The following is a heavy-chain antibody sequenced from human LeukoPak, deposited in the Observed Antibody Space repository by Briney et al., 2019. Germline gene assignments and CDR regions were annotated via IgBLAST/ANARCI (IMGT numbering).Heavy chain of an antibody. CDR3: ARELYGDYSNWFDP. D-gene: IGHD4-17*01. Sequence: GGSLRLSCAASGFTFSSYGMHWVRQAPGKGLEWVAVIWYDGSNKYYADSVKGRFTISRGNSKNTLYLQMNSLRAEDTAVYYCARELYGDYSNWFDPWGQGTLVTVSS. J-gene: IGHJ5*02. CDR2: IWYDGSNK. V-gene: IGHV3-33*01. CDR1: GFTFSSYG.